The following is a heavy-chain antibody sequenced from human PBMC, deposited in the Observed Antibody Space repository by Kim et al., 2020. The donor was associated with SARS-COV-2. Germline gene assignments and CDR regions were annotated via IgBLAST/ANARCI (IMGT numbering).Heavy chain of an antibody. CDR2: ISGSGGST. CDR3: AKVGSSCSSTSCPNGSLFFDY. CDR1: GFTFSSYA. Sequence: GGSLRLSCAASGFTFSSYAMSWVRQAPGKGLEWVSAISGSGGSTYYADSVKGRFTISRDNSKNTLYLQMNSLRAEDTAVYYCAKVGSSCSSTSCPNGSLFFDYWGQGTLVTVSS. D-gene: IGHD2-2*01. V-gene: IGHV3-23*01. J-gene: IGHJ4*02.